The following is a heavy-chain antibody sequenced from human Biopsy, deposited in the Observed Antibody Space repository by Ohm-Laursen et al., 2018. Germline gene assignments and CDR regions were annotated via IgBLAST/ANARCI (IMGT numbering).Heavy chain of an antibody. CDR3: ARDIMNRIAGLVARSDVFDV. CDR2: ISPNSGGT. Sequence: ASVKVSCKGSGYAVNDYFLHWLRQAPGQGPEWMGGISPNSGGTNYAQKFQGRVTMKTDTSTSTVYLELRRLISDDTAVYYCARDIMNRIAGLVARSDVFDVWGQGTLVTVSS. J-gene: IGHJ3*01. D-gene: IGHD3-16*01. V-gene: IGHV1-2*02. CDR1: GYAVNDYF.